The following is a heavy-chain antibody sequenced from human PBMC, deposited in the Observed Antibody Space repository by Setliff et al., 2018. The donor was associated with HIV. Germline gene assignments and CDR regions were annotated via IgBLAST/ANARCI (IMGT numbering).Heavy chain of an antibody. J-gene: IGHJ4*02. CDR2: ISSSSGTI. CDR3: ARDSSRGDRLRY. Sequence: PGGSLRLSCVVSGFTFNTYSMNWVRRAPGKGLEWVSYISSSSGTIKHYADSVEGRFTISRDNAKNSLYLQMNSLKAEDTAVYYCARDSSRGDRLRYWGQGTLVTVSS. V-gene: IGHV3-48*01. D-gene: IGHD2-21*02. CDR1: GFTFNTYS.